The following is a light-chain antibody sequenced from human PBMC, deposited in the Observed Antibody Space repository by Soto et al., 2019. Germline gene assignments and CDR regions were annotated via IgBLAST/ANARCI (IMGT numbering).Light chain of an antibody. CDR2: AAS. J-gene: IGKJ2*01. CDR3: QQSYSTPYT. CDR1: QTISSY. V-gene: IGKV1-39*01. Sequence: DIQVTQSPSSLSASVGDRVTITCRASQTISSYLNGYQQKPGKAPKLLIYAASSLQSGVPSRFSGSGSGTDFTLAISSLQPEDFTTYYCQQSYSTPYTFGQGTKVDIK.